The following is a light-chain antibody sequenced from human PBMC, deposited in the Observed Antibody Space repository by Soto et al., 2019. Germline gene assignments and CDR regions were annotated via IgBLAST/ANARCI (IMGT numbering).Light chain of an antibody. J-gene: IGKJ1*01. CDR2: DAS. CDR1: QGIHTA. CDR3: QQYKDYTWT. Sequence: AIQLTQSPSSLSASVEDRFIITFRASQGIHTALAWYQQKPGNAPMLLIYDASRLESGVPSRFSGSGSGTEFTLTISSLQPDDFTTFYCQQYKDYTWTFGQGTKVDI. V-gene: IGKV1D-13*01.